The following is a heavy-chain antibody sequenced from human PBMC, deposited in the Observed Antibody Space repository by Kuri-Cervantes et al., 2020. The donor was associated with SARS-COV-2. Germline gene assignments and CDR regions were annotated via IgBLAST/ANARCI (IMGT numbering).Heavy chain of an antibody. CDR1: GFTFSSYS. CDR2: ISSSSSTI. D-gene: IGHD5-12*01. J-gene: IGHJ6*03. V-gene: IGHV3-48*04. CDR3: AKDSVALSGYYYYMDV. Sequence: GESLKISCAASGFTFSSYSMNWVRQAPGKGLEWVSYISSSSSTIYYADSVKGRFTISRDNSKNSLYLQMNSLRAEDTALYYCAKDSVALSGYYYYMDVWGKGTTVTVSS.